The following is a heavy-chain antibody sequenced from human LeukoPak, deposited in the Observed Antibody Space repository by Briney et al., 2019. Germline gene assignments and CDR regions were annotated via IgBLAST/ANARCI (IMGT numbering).Heavy chain of an antibody. J-gene: IGHJ5*02. CDR3: ARDHRGSTSCYSCSRWFDP. D-gene: IGHD2-2*01. CDR1: GYTFTSYG. Sequence: ASVKVSCKASGYTFTSYGISWVRQAPGQGLEWMGWISTYNGNTNYAQKLQGRVTMTTDTSTSTACMELRSLRSDDTAVYYCARDHRGSTSCYSCSRWFDPWGQGTLVTVSS. V-gene: IGHV1-18*01. CDR2: ISTYNGNT.